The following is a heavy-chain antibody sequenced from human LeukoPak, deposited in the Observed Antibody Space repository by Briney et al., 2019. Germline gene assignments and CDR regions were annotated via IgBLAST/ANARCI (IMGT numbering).Heavy chain of an antibody. D-gene: IGHD3-3*01. J-gene: IGHJ4*02. CDR1: GFSFDTYS. Sequence: GGSLRLSCVASGFSFDTYSMSWVRQAPGKGLEWVSAISATGGRTYYEDSVKGRFTISRDNSKNTLYLQMNSLRADDTAVYYCAKDPVEYRRGQGTLVTVYS. CDR3: AKDPVEYR. CDR2: ISATGGRT. V-gene: IGHV3-23*01.